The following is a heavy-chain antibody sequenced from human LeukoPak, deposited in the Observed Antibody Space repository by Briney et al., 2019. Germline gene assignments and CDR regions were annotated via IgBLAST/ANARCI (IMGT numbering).Heavy chain of an antibody. CDR1: GFTFSSYA. CDR3: ARDRTSGWVSDY. D-gene: IGHD6-19*01. Sequence: GGSLRLSCAASGFTFSSYAMHWVRQAPGKGLEWVSYISSGSGITYYADSVKGRFSISRDNAKNSLYLQMNSLRAEDTAVYYCARDRTSGWVSDYWGQGTLVTVSS. CDR2: ISSGSGIT. J-gene: IGHJ4*02. V-gene: IGHV3-48*01.